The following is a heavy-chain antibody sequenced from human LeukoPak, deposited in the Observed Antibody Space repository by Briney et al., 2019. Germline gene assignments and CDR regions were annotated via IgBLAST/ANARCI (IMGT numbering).Heavy chain of an antibody. D-gene: IGHD2-8*01. Sequence: ASVKVSCKASGHTLTEISMHWVRQAPGKGFEWMGGVDPEDGETIYAQKFQGRVTMTDDPSTDTAYMELSSLRSEDTAVYYCARGYCTNGVCPRPFDYWGQGTLLTVSS. CDR3: ARGYCTNGVCPRPFDY. CDR2: VDPEDGET. CDR1: GHTLTEIS. J-gene: IGHJ4*02. V-gene: IGHV1-24*01.